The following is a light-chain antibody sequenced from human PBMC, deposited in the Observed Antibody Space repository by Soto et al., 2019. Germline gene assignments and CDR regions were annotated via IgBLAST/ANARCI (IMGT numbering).Light chain of an antibody. V-gene: IGKV3-15*01. Sequence: ELVMTQSPATLSVSPGERDTLSCRASQSAISNLAWYQQQPGQTPRLLIYDASTRATDIPARFSGSGSGTDFTLTISSLLSEDFAVYYCHQYYKWPLTFGGGTKVDIK. CDR1: QSAISN. J-gene: IGKJ4*01. CDR2: DAS. CDR3: HQYYKWPLT.